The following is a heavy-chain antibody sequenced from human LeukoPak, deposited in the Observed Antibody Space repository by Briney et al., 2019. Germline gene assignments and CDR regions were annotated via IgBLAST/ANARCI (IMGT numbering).Heavy chain of an antibody. D-gene: IGHD6-13*01. V-gene: IGHV1-46*01. CDR3: ASAIGSSLQFDY. CDR2: INPSGGDT. CDR1: GYILSSYN. J-gene: IGHJ4*02. Sequence: ASVKVSCKASGYILSSYNMHWVRQAPGQGLEWLGIINPSGGDTKYAQKFQGRVTITADESTSTAYMELSSLRSEDTAVYYCASAIGSSLQFDYWGQGTLVTVSS.